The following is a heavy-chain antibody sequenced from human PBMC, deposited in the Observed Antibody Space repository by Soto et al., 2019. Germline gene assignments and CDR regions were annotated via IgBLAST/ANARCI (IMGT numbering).Heavy chain of an antibody. J-gene: IGHJ6*02. CDR3: ARDPGITGTSLYYYGMDV. Sequence: GGSLRLSCAASGFTVSSNYMSWVRRAPGKGLEWVSVIYSGGSTYYADSVKGRFTISRDNSRNTLYLQMNSLRAEDTAVYYCARDPGITGTSLYYYGMDVWGQGTTVTVSS. D-gene: IGHD1-20*01. CDR1: GFTVSSNY. V-gene: IGHV3-53*01. CDR2: IYSGGST.